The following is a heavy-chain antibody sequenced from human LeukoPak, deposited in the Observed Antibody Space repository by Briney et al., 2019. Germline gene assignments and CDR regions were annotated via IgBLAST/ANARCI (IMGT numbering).Heavy chain of an antibody. CDR2: TGLSSSFI. Sequence: GGSLRLSCAASGFSLSIYDMVWVRQAPGKGLEWIASTGLSSSFIGYADSVKGRFTISRDNGENSVYLQMNSLRAEDTAVYFCARERSYCSGATCSLDLWGQGTLVTVSS. D-gene: IGHD2-15*01. CDR3: ARERSYCSGATCSLDL. V-gene: IGHV3-21*01. CDR1: GFSLSIYD. J-gene: IGHJ5*02.